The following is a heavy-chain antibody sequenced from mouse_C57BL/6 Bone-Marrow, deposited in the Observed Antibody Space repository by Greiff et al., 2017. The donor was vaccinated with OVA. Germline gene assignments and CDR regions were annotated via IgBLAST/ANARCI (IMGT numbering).Heavy chain of an antibody. J-gene: IGHJ4*01. Sequence: EVKLVESGGGLVQPGGSLKLSCAASGFTFSDYYMYWVRQTPEKRLEWVAYISNGGGSTYYPDTVKGGFTISRDNAKNTLYLQMSRLKSEDTAMYYCARYGNRYAMDYWGQGTSVTVSS. CDR2: ISNGGGST. CDR3: ARYGNRYAMDY. CDR1: GFTFSDYY. D-gene: IGHD2-10*02. V-gene: IGHV5-12*01.